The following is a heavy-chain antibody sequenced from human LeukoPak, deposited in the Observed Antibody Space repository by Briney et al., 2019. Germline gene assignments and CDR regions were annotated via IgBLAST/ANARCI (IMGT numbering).Heavy chain of an antibody. J-gene: IGHJ3*02. CDR1: GGTFSSYT. CDR2: IIPILGIA. D-gene: IGHD3-22*01. V-gene: IGHV1-69*02. CDR3: ASPSTMIDHDAFDI. Sequence: SVKVSCKASGGTFSSYTISWVRQAPGQGLEWMGRIIPILGIANYAQKFQGRVTITADESTSTAYMELSSLRSEDTAVYYCASPSTMIDHDAFDIWGQGTMVTVSS.